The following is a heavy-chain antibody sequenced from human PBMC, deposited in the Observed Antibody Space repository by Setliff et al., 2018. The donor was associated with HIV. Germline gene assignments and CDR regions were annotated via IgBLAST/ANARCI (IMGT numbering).Heavy chain of an antibody. V-gene: IGHV3-7*05. J-gene: IGHJ4*02. CDR3: ARDGHLYGQPFDY. CDR1: GFSFSRYW. D-gene: IGHD3-10*01. Sequence: QPGGSLRLSCAASGFSFSRYWMSWVRQAPGKGLEWVASIDHFGSEESYVDSVKGRFTISRDNTKNSLHLQLDSLSAEDAAVYFCARDGHLYGQPFDYWGQGALVTVSS. CDR2: IDHFGSEE.